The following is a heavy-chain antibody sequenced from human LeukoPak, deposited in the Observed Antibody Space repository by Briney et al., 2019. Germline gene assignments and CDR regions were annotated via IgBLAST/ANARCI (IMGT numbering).Heavy chain of an antibody. Sequence: GGSLRLACAASGFTFSSYAMSWVRQAPGKGLEWVSHGGSGGSKYYADSVRGRFTISRDTSKSTMYLQMNSLTADDTSVYYCATTRGRDYHTHYTDVRDKG. J-gene: IGHJ6*03. CDR3: ATTRGRDYHTHYTDV. CDR2: GGSGGSK. D-gene: IGHD1-26*01. CDR1: GFTFSSYA. V-gene: IGHV3-23*01.